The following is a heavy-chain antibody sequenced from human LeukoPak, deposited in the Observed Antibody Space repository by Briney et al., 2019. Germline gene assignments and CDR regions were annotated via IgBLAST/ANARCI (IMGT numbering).Heavy chain of an antibody. D-gene: IGHD1-26*01. CDR1: GGTFSSYA. J-gene: IGHJ4*02. Sequence: ASVKVSCKASGGTFSSYAISWVRQAPGQELEWMGGIIPILGTANYAQKFQGRVTITADESTSTAYMELSSLRSEDTAVYYCAREFWGSGSYSFDYWGQGTLVTVSS. CDR3: AREFWGSGSYSFDY. V-gene: IGHV1-69*01. CDR2: IIPILGTA.